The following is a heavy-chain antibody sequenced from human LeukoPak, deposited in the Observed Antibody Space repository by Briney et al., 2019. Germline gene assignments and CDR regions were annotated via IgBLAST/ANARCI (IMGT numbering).Heavy chain of an antibody. V-gene: IGHV3-48*01. D-gene: IGHD3-22*01. Sequence: PGGSLRLSCAASGFTFSSYSMNWVRQAPGKGLEWVSYISSSSSTIYYADSVKGRFTISRDNAKNSLYLQMNSLRAEDTAVYYCARECYYDSSGSSYGMDVWGQGTTVTVSS. CDR1: GFTFSSYS. CDR2: ISSSSSTI. CDR3: ARECYYDSSGSSYGMDV. J-gene: IGHJ6*02.